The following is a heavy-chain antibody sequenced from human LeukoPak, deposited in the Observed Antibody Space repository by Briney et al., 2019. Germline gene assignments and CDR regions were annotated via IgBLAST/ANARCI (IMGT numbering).Heavy chain of an antibody. J-gene: IGHJ5*02. CDR3: ARDLGILWFGEFPTNWFDP. CDR1: GYTFTSYG. V-gene: IGHV1-18*01. D-gene: IGHD3-10*01. CDR2: ISAYNGNT. Sequence: ASVKVSCTASGYTFTSYGISWVRQAPGQGLEWMGWISAYNGNTNYAQKLQGRVTMTTDTSTSTAHMELRSLRSDDTAVYYCARDLGILWFGEFPTNWFDPWGQGTLVTVSS.